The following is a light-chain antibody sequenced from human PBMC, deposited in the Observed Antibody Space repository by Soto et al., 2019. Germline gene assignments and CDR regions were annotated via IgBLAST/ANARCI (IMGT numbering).Light chain of an antibody. Sequence: EFVLTQSPATLSLSPGERATLSCRASQSVSSYLAWYQQKPGQAPRLLIYDALKRATGTPDRFSGSGSGTDFTLTISRLEPEDFAVYYCQQRSNWPPITFGPGTKVDLK. CDR3: QQRSNWPPIT. J-gene: IGKJ3*01. CDR2: DAL. V-gene: IGKV3-11*01. CDR1: QSVSSY.